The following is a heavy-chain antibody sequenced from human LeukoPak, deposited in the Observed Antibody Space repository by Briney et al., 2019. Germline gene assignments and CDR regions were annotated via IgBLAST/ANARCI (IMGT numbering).Heavy chain of an antibody. D-gene: IGHD5-12*01. CDR1: GYTLTGYY. CDR3: ARGGYSGYAFHPFDY. V-gene: IGHV1-2*06. CDR2: INPNSGGT. Sequence: GASVKVSCKDAGYTLTGYYMFWVRQAPGQGLEWMGRINPNSGGTNYAQKFQGRVTMTRDTSISTAYKELSRLRSDDTAVHYCARGGYSGYAFHPFDYWGQGTLVTVSS. J-gene: IGHJ4*02.